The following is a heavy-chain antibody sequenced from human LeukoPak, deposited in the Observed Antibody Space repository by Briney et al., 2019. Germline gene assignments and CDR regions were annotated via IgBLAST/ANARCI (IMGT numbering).Heavy chain of an antibody. CDR2: ISSSSSYI. D-gene: IGHD3-22*01. CDR1: GFTFSSYA. Sequence: GGSLRLSCAASGFTFSSYAMSWVRQAPGKGLEWVSSISSSSSYIYYADSVKGRFTISRDNAKNSLYLQMNSLRAEDTAVYYCASPYDSSGYPPIYYYYYGMDVWGQGTTVTVSS. V-gene: IGHV3-21*04. J-gene: IGHJ6*02. CDR3: ASPYDSSGYPPIYYYYYGMDV.